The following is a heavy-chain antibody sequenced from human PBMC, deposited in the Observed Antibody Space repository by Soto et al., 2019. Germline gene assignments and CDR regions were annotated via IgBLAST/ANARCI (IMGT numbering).Heavy chain of an antibody. CDR1: GGSISSGHYP. Sequence: SETLSLTCAVSGGSISSGHYPWTWIRQPPGKGLEWIGYIYPGGNTYYSPSLKSRVTIALDTSKNQVSLKLRAVTAADTAVYYCAKHGYYEYFQYWGQGTLVTVSS. J-gene: IGHJ1*01. V-gene: IGHV4-30-2*02. CDR3: AKHGYYEYFQY. CDR2: IYPGGNT. D-gene: IGHD5-18*01.